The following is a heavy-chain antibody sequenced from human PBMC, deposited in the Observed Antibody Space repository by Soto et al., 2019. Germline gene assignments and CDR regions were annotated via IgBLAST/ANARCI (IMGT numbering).Heavy chain of an antibody. CDR2: IIPILGIA. Sequence: QVQLVQSGAEVKKPGSSVKVSCKASGGTFSSYTISWVRQAPGQGLEWMGRIIPILGIANYAQKFQGRVTITADQSTSTAYMELSSLRSEDTAVYYCASGYSSKNYYYGMDVWGQGTTVTVSS. CDR3: ASGYSSKNYYYGMDV. J-gene: IGHJ6*02. CDR1: GGTFSSYT. D-gene: IGHD6-13*01. V-gene: IGHV1-69*02.